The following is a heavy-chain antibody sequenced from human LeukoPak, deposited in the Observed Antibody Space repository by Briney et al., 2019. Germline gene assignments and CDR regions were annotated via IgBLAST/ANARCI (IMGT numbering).Heavy chain of an antibody. CDR3: ASLTF. Sequence: GASVKVSCKASGYTFTNYYIHWVRQAPGKGLEWMGGFDPEDGETIYAQKFQGRVTMTEDTSTDTAYMELSSLRSEDTAVYYCASLTFWGQGTLVTVSS. CDR1: GYTFTNYY. J-gene: IGHJ4*02. CDR2: FDPEDGET. V-gene: IGHV1-24*01. D-gene: IGHD2-21*02.